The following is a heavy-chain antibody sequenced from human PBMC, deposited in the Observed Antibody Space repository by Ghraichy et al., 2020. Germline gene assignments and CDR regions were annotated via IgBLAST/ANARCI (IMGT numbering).Heavy chain of an antibody. CDR2: IYYSGST. CDR3: ARLPATVTTRWSFDAFDI. V-gene: IGHV4-39*01. Sequence: SETLSLTCTVSGGSISSSSYYWGWIRQPPGKGLEWIGSIYYSGSTYYNPSLKSRVTISVDTSKNQFSLKLSSVTAADTAVYYCARLPATVTTRWSFDAFDIWGQGTMVTVSS. D-gene: IGHD4-17*01. CDR1: GGSISSSSYY. J-gene: IGHJ3*02.